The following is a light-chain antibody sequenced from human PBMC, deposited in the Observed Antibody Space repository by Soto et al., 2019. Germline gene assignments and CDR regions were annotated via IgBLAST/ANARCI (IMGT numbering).Light chain of an antibody. CDR3: QQANNFPFT. CDR1: QDIHTW. Sequence: DIQMTQSPSSVSASVGDRVTITCRASQDIHTWLAWYQQKPGKAPKVLISGASSLQSGVPSRFSGSGSGTDFTLTISRLQPEDFATCYCQQANNFPFTFGPGTKVDIK. CDR2: GAS. V-gene: IGKV1-12*01. J-gene: IGKJ3*01.